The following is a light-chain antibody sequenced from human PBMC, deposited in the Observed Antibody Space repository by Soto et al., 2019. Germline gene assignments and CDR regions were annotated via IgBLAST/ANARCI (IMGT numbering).Light chain of an antibody. CDR1: SSDIGTYIY. CDR2: EVG. J-gene: IGLJ2*01. CDR3: SSYTSSNSVV. Sequence: QSVLTQPASVSGSPGQSITISCTGTSSDIGTYIYVSWYLQHPGKALKLLIYEVGNRPSGVSNRFSGSKSGNTASLTISGLQAEDEADYYCSSYTSSNSVVFGGGTKVTVL. V-gene: IGLV2-14*01.